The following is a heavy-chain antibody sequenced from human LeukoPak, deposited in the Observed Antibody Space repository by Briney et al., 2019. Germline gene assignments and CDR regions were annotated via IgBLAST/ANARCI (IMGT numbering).Heavy chain of an antibody. CDR3: ARQGDYYDSSGAAGYFDY. D-gene: IGHD3-22*01. J-gene: IGHJ4*02. CDR2: IYYSGST. V-gene: IGHV4-39*01. Sequence: PSETLSLTCTVSGGSISSSSYYWGWIRQPPGKGLEWIGSIYYSGSTYYNPSLKSRVTISVDTSKNQFSLKLSSVTAADTAVYYCARQGDYYDSSGAAGYFDYWGQGTLVTVSS. CDR1: GGSISSSSYY.